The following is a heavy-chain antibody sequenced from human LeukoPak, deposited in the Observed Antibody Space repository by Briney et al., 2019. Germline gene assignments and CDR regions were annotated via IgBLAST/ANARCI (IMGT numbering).Heavy chain of an antibody. CDR2: INHSGST. Sequence: PSETPSLTCAVYGGSFSDYYWTWIRQTPGKGLEWIGEINHSGSTNYNPSLKSRVTISVDTSKNHFSLKLSSVTAADTAIYYCARRVRGVNDAFDIWGQGTMVTVSS. CDR3: ARRVRGVNDAFDI. V-gene: IGHV4-34*01. J-gene: IGHJ3*02. D-gene: IGHD3-10*01. CDR1: GGSFSDYY.